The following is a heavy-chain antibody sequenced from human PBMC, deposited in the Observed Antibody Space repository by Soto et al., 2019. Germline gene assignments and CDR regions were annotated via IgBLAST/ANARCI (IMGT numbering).Heavy chain of an antibody. CDR2: MNPNSGKT. J-gene: IGHJ5*02. V-gene: IGHV1-8*01. Sequence: QVQLVQSGAEVKKPGASVKVSCKASGYTFTNYDINWVRQATGQGLEWMGWMNPNSGKTGYAQKFQGRVTMTRNTSISTAYMDLSSLRSEDTAVDYCARGLLGYCSNGVCRSWRLDPSGQGTLVTVSS. D-gene: IGHD2-8*01. CDR3: ARGLLGYCSNGVCRSWRLDP. CDR1: GYTFTNYD.